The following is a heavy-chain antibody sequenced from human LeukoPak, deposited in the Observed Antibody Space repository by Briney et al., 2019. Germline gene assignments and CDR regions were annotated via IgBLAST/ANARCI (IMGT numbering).Heavy chain of an antibody. CDR2: IKLDGTQK. Sequence: GGSLRLSCAASGFTFRNYWMSWIRQAPGRGLGWVANIKLDGTQKNYIQSVRGRFTISRDNARNFLYLQLSSLRSEDTAVYYCARGRITMVRGVIIKGDRPHYFDYWGQGTLVTVSS. D-gene: IGHD3-10*01. J-gene: IGHJ4*02. CDR3: ARGRITMVRGVIIKGDRPHYFDY. V-gene: IGHV3-7*03. CDR1: GFTFRNYW.